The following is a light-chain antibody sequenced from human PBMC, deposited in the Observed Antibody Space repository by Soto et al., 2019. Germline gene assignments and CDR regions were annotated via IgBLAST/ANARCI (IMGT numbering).Light chain of an antibody. J-gene: IGLJ1*01. CDR1: SSDVGGYNY. Sequence: LTQPASVSGSPGQSITISCTGTSSDVGGYNYVSWYQQHPGKAPKLMIYDVSNRPSGVSNRLSGSKSGNTASLTISGLQAEDEADYYFSSYKSSRPHVFGPRTKVTV. CDR2: DVS. V-gene: IGLV2-14*01. CDR3: SSYKSSRPHV.